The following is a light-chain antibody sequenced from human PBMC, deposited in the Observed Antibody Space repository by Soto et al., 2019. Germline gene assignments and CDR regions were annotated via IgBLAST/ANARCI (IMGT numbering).Light chain of an antibody. CDR3: QQYSSASWT. Sequence: EIVLTQSPGTLSLSPGERATLSCRASQSVSSSYLAWYQQKPGQAPRLLIYGASSRATGIPDRFSGSGSGTYFTLIISRLEPEDFAVYYWQQYSSASWTFGQGTKVEIK. CDR2: GAS. CDR1: QSVSSSY. V-gene: IGKV3-20*01. J-gene: IGKJ1*01.